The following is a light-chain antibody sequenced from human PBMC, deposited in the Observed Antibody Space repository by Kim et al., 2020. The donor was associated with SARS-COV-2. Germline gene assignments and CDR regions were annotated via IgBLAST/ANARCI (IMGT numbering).Light chain of an antibody. J-gene: IGLJ2*01. CDR2: GKN. Sequence: VAVGQTVRITCQGDSLRSYCATWYQQKPGQAPILVIYGKNNRPSGIPDRFSGSSSGNTASLTITGTQAGDEADYYCNSRDSNDNVVFGGGTQLTVL. CDR1: SLRSYC. V-gene: IGLV3-19*01. CDR3: NSRDSNDNVV.